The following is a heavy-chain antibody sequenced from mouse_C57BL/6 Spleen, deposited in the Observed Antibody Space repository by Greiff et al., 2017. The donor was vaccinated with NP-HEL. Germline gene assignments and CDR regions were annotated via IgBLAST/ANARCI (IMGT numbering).Heavy chain of an antibody. CDR2: ISSGGDYI. J-gene: IGHJ1*03. Sequence: DVHLVESGEGLVKPGGSLKLSCAASGFTFSSYAMSWVRQTSEKRLEWVAYISSGGDYIYYADTVKGRFTISRDNARNTLYLQMSSLKSEDTAMYYCTRDTTVDFDVWGTGTTVTVSS. CDR1: GFTFSSYA. V-gene: IGHV5-9-1*02. CDR3: TRDTTVDFDV. D-gene: IGHD1-1*01.